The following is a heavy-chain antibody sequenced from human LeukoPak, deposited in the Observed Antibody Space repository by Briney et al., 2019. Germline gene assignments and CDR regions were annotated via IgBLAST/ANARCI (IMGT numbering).Heavy chain of an antibody. D-gene: IGHD4-17*01. J-gene: IGHJ5*02. Sequence: PSETLSLTCTVSGGSISSGDYYWSWIRQPPGKGLEWIGYIYYSGSTYYNPSLKSRVTISVDTSKNQFSLKLSSVTAADTAVYYCARDGPTTVTTFWLDPWGQGTLVTVSS. CDR3: ARDGPTTVTTFWLDP. V-gene: IGHV4-30-4*01. CDR2: IYYSGST. CDR1: GGSISSGDYY.